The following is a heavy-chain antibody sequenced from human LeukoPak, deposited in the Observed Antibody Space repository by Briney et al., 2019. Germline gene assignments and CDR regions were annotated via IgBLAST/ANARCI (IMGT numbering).Heavy chain of an antibody. CDR3: TRDVRDEYTSGWYPIGY. D-gene: IGHD6-19*01. Sequence: GGSLRLSCAASGFSFSTYSMNWVRQAPGKGLEWVSSISSGGRYVYYADSVKGRFTISRDNAKNSLYLQMNSLRAEDTAVYYCTRDVRDEYTSGWYPIGYWGQGTLVTVSS. CDR2: ISSGGRYV. J-gene: IGHJ4*02. V-gene: IGHV3-21*01. CDR1: GFSFSTYS.